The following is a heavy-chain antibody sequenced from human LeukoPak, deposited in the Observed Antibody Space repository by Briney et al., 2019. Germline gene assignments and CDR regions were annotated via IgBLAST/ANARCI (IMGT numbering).Heavy chain of an antibody. V-gene: IGHV4-34*01. CDR1: GGPFSGYY. J-gene: IGHJ5*02. Sequence: PSETLSLTCAVYGGPFSGYYWRWTRQPTGKGLEWIGEINHSGSTNYNPSLKSRVTISVDTSKNQFSLKLSSVTAADTAVYYCARGLATSNSRFDPWGQGTLVTVSS. CDR2: INHSGST. CDR3: ARGLATSNSRFDP. D-gene: IGHD1-26*01.